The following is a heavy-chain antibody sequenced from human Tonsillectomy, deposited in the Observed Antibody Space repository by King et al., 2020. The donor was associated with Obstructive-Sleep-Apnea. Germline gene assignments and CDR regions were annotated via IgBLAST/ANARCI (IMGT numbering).Heavy chain of an antibody. J-gene: IGHJ3*02. CDR3: ARYKSDASGSGGYDTDGFHAFAS. D-gene: IGHD3-10*01. CDR2: INPKSGGT. CDR1: GYTFIGYY. V-gene: IGHV1-2*02. Sequence: QLVQSGAEVKKPGASVKVSCKTSGYTFIGYYMHWVRQAPGQGLEWMGWINPKSGGTNYAQQFQGRVTMTRDTSIRTAYMELSRLRSDDTAVYYCARYKSDASGSGGYDTDGFHAFASWGQGTMATAS.